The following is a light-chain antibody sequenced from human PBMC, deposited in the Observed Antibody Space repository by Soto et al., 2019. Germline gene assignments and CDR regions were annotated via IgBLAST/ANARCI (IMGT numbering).Light chain of an antibody. V-gene: IGKV2-30*01. CDR1: QSLVYSDGVTY. Sequence: DVVMTQSPLSLPVTLGQPASISCRSSQSLVYSDGVTYLNWFHQRPGQSPRRLIYKVSNRDSGVPDRFSGSGSGASFTLKISRVEAEDVGVYFCLQYTHWPFTFGPGTRVDIK. CDR2: KVS. J-gene: IGKJ3*01. CDR3: LQYTHWPFT.